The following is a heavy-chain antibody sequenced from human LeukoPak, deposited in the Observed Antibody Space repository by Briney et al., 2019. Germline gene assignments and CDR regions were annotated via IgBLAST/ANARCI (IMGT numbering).Heavy chain of an antibody. D-gene: IGHD5-12*01. Sequence: GGSLRLSCSATGFTFSSYAMHWVRQAPGKRLDYVSAITSDGSTTYYADSVKGRFTISRDNSKNTLYLQMSSLRVEDTAVYYCVKDERGYSGYWGQGTLVTVSS. CDR2: ITSDGSTT. CDR3: VKDERGYSGY. CDR1: GFTFSSYA. V-gene: IGHV3-64D*06. J-gene: IGHJ4*02.